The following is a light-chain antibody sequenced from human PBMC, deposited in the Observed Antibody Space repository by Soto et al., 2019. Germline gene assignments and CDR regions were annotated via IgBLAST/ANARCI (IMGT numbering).Light chain of an antibody. V-gene: IGKV3-20*01. CDR1: QSLNRNY. CDR2: ATS. Sequence: EIVLTQSPGTLSLSPGERASLSCRASQSLNRNYVACYQQKVGQAPRLLIYATSGKASVIPDRFRGSGSGTEFNLTIARLEPEYFAVYYCQRYGLAPPFSFGPGTKVEIK. CDR3: QRYGLAPPFS. J-gene: IGKJ3*01.